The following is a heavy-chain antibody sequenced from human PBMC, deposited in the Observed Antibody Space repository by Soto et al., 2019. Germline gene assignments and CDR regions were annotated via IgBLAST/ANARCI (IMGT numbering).Heavy chain of an antibody. CDR2: IAPMSDTA. V-gene: IGHV1-69*08. CDR1: GDPIGRNS. J-gene: IGHJ6*04. CDR3: ARGGQLRGEMDV. D-gene: IGHD1-1*01. Sequence: QVHLEQSGAEMKKPGASVKVSCKASGDPIGRNSINWLRQAPGQGPEWMGRIAPMSDTAEVAEKFQSRVTFTADTSTNTISLEPSRLTSEDTAIYFCARGGQLRGEMDVWGRGTLVTVSS.